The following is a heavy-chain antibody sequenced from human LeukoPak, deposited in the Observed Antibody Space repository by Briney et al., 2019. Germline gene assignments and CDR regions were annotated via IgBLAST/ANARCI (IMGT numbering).Heavy chain of an antibody. D-gene: IGHD3/OR15-3a*01. V-gene: IGHV1-24*01. CDR3: ASLGTGYYYYMDV. CDR2: FDPEDGET. Sequence: ASVKVSCKVSGYTLTELSMHWVRQAPGKGLEWMGGFDPEDGETIYAQKFQGRVTMTEDTSTDTAYMELSSLRSEDTVVYYCASLGTGYYYYMDVWGKGTTVTVSS. CDR1: GYTLTELS. J-gene: IGHJ6*03.